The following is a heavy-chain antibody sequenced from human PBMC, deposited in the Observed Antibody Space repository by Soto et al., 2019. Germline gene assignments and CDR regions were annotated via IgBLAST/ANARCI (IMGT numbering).Heavy chain of an antibody. CDR2: IYYSGST. Sequence: SETLSLTCTVSGGSVISGSYYWSWIRQPPGKGLEWIGYIYYSGSTNYNPSLKSRVTISVDTSKNQFSLKLNSVTAADTAVYYCARDVLVPAAMLGYYYYGMDVWGQGTTVT. V-gene: IGHV4-61*01. CDR3: ARDVLVPAAMLGYYYYGMDV. J-gene: IGHJ6*02. CDR1: GGSVISGSYY. D-gene: IGHD2-2*01.